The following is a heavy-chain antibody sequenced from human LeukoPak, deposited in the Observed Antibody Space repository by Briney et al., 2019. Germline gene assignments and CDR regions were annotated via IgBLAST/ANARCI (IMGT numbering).Heavy chain of an antibody. CDR3: AKDEVYYYDNSAKGYFGY. J-gene: IGHJ4*02. D-gene: IGHD3-22*01. Sequence: LSLTCAVSGGFISSSSYYWGWIRQPPGKGLEWVSAISGSGGSTYYADSVKGRFTISRDNSKNTLYLQMNSLRVEDTAVYYCAKDEVYYYDNSAKGYFGYWGQGTLVTVSS. CDR1: GGFISSSSYY. V-gene: IGHV3-23*01. CDR2: ISGSGGST.